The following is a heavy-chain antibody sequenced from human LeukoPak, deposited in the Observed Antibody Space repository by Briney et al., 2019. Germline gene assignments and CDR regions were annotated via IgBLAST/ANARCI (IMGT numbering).Heavy chain of an antibody. CDR2: ITSNGGRT. Sequence: GGSLRLSCAASGFTFSDYPMHWVRQAPGKGLEYVSGITSNGGRTYYANSVTGRFTISRDNSNNTLYLQMGGLRVEDMAVYFCARGLPGDYWGQGTLVTVSS. D-gene: IGHD3-16*01. J-gene: IGHJ4*02. CDR3: ARGLPGDY. V-gene: IGHV3-64*01. CDR1: GFTFSDYP.